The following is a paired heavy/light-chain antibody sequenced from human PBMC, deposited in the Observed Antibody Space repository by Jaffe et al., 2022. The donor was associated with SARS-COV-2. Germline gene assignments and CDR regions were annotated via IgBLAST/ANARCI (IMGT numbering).Light chain of an antibody. J-gene: IGKJ3*01. CDR3: QKYKSPLFT. V-gene: IGKV1-27*01. Sequence: DIQMTQSPSALSASVGDRVTITCRASQGIGNYLAWYQQKPGRVPKLLIYAASTLQSGNPSRFSGSGSGTDFTLTINSLQPEDVATYYCQKYKSPLFTFGPGTKVDI. CDR1: QGIGNY. CDR2: AAS.
Heavy chain of an antibody. Sequence: QVQLVESGGGVVQPGGSLRLSCAASGFIFSKVGMHWVRQAPGQGLEWVSVISFDGATKSYADSVKGRFTISRDNSRNRLDLQMDSLRVEDTAVYHCATWGKGPNGGSDFWGQGSLVTVSS. CDR2: ISFDGATK. V-gene: IGHV3-33*01. CDR3: ATWGKGPNGGSDF. J-gene: IGHJ4*02. D-gene: IGHD3-10*01. CDR1: GFIFSKVG.